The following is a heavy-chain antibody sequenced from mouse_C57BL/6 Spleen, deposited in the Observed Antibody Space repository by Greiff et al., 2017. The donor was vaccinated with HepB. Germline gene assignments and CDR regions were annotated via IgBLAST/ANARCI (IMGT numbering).Heavy chain of an antibody. Sequence: VQLQQPGAELVMPGASVKLSCKASGYTFTSYWMHWVKQRPGQGLEWIGEIDPSDSYTNYNQKFKGKSTLTVDKSSSTAYMQLSSLTSEDSAVYYCARLTTVVARYFDVWGTGTTVTVSS. CDR2: IDPSDSYT. J-gene: IGHJ1*03. CDR3: ARLTTVVARYFDV. V-gene: IGHV1-69*01. D-gene: IGHD1-1*01. CDR1: GYTFTSYW.